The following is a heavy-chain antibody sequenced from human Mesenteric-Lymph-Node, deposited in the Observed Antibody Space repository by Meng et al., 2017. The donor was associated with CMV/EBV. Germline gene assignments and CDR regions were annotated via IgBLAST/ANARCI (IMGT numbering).Heavy chain of an antibody. V-gene: IGHV3-30*02. Sequence: GGSLRLSCTASGFTFSNYGMHWVRQAPGKGLEWAAFIRYDGNNKYYADSVKGRFTISRDNSKNTVYLQMNSLRAEDTAVYYCAIRGYSYGYDYYGMDVWGQGTTVTVSS. D-gene: IGHD5-18*01. CDR1: GFTFSNYG. CDR3: AIRGYSYGYDYYGMDV. J-gene: IGHJ6*02. CDR2: IRYDGNNK.